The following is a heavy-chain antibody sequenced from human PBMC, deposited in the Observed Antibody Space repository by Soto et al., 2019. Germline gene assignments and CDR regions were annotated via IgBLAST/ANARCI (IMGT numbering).Heavy chain of an antibody. Sequence: ASVKVSCKASGYTFTSYGIHWVRQAPGQRLEWMGWINAANGDTKYSPKFQGRVTITRDTSAITAYMELSSLRSEDTAVYYCVRRHVSATGIDWFDPWGQGTLVTVSS. J-gene: IGHJ5*02. CDR1: GYTFTSYG. CDR2: INAANGDT. CDR3: VRRHVSATGIDWFDP. V-gene: IGHV1-3*01. D-gene: IGHD6-13*01.